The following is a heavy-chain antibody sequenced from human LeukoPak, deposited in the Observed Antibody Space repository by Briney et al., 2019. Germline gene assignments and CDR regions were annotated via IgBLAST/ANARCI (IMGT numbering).Heavy chain of an antibody. CDR3: ARSARGSYGPFDY. J-gene: IGHJ4*02. V-gene: IGHV1-69*04. D-gene: IGHD5-18*01. CDR2: IIPILGIG. Sequence: SVKVSCKASGGTFSSYAISWVRQAPGQGLEWMGRIIPILGIGNYAQKFQGRVTITADKSTSTAYMELSSLRSEDTAVYYCARSARGSYGPFDYWGQGTLVTVSS. CDR1: GGTFSSYA.